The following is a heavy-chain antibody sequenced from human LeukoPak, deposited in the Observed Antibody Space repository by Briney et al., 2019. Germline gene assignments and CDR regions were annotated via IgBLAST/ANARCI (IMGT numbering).Heavy chain of an antibody. V-gene: IGHV1-18*04. CDR1: GYTFTRYG. Sequence: ASVKVSCKASGYTFTRYGINWVRQAPGQGPEWMGWISTYDGNTNYAQKFQGRVTMTKDTPTSRAYMELRSLTSDDTAVYYCARDHLLRGPSDMDVWGKGTTVTVSS. D-gene: IGHD3-10*01. CDR2: ISTYDGNT. CDR3: ARDHLLRGPSDMDV. J-gene: IGHJ6*04.